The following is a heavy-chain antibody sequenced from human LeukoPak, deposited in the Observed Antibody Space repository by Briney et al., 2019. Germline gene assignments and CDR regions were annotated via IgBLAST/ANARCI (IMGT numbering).Heavy chain of an antibody. CDR3: AKDGTGCGGDCYSDY. Sequence: GGSLRLPCAASGFTFRAYGMSWVRQAPGKGLGWVSAITYSSGNTYYADSVKGRFTISRDNSKNTLYLQMNSLRAEDTAIYYCAKDGTGCGGDCYSDYWGQGTLVTVSS. D-gene: IGHD2-21*02. V-gene: IGHV3-23*01. CDR1: GFTFRAYG. CDR2: ITYSSGNT. J-gene: IGHJ4*02.